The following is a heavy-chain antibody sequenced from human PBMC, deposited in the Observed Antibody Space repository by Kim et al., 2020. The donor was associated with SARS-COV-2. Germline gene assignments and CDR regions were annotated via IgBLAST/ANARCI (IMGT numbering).Heavy chain of an antibody. CDR3: ARDLRVHHYYDSSGYINYYYGMDV. CDR1: GFTFSSYD. J-gene: IGHJ6*02. V-gene: IGHV3-13*04. D-gene: IGHD3-22*01. Sequence: GGSLRLSCAASGFTFSSYDMHWVRQATGKGLEWVSAIGTAGDTYYPGSVKGRFTISRENAKNSLYLQMNSLRAGDTAVYYCARDLRVHHYYDSSGYINYYYGMDVCGQGTTVTVSS. CDR2: IGTAGDT.